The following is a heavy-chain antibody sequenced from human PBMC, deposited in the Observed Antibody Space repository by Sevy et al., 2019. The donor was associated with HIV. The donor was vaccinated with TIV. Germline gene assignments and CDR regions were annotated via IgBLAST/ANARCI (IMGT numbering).Heavy chain of an antibody. CDR3: VKEGGGGGGDH. CDR1: GFSFSSYG. J-gene: IGHJ4*02. Sequence: GGSLRLSCAASGFSFSSYGMHWVRQAPGKGLEWMSYIQYDGSNKDYADSVKGRFTNSRDNSKNTLYLQMNSLRVEDTAVFYCVKEGGGGGGDHWGQGTLVTVSS. V-gene: IGHV3-30*02. CDR2: IQYDGSNK. D-gene: IGHD3-16*01.